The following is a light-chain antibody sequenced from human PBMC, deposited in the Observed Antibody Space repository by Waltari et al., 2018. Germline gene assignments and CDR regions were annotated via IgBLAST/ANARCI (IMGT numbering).Light chain of an antibody. CDR1: QSVSSN. Sequence: EIVMTQSPATLSVSPGERATLSCRASQSVSSNLACDQQKPGQAPRHLIYGASTRATGIPARFIGSGSGTEFTLTISSMQSEDFAVYYCQQYNNWPPSYTFGQGTKLEIK. J-gene: IGKJ2*01. CDR2: GAS. V-gene: IGKV3-15*01. CDR3: QQYNNWPPSYT.